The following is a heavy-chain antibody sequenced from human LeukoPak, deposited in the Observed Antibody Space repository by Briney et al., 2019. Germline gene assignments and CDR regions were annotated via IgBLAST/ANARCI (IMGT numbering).Heavy chain of an antibody. Sequence: GRSLRLSCAASGFTFISYGMHWVRQAPGKGLEWVAVIWYDGSNKYYADSVKGRFTISRDNSKNTLYLQMNSLRAEDTAVYYCAREKYSSGRGFDYWGQGTLVTVSS. D-gene: IGHD6-19*01. CDR3: AREKYSSGRGFDY. V-gene: IGHV3-33*01. CDR1: GFTFISYG. CDR2: IWYDGSNK. J-gene: IGHJ4*02.